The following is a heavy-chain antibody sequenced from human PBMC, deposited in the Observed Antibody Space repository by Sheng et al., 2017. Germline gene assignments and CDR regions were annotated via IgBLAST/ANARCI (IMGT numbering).Heavy chain of an antibody. CDR3: AKETLRYFDH. V-gene: IGHV3-30*18. CDR1: GFAFSRNG. Sequence: QVQLVESGGGVVQPGRSLRLSCAASGFAFSRNGMHWVRQAPGKGLEWVAIISYDGSNRYYADSVRGRFTISRDNSKNMLYLQMNGLRADDTAIYYCAKETLRYFDHWGQ. CDR2: ISYDGSNR. J-gene: IGHJ4*01.